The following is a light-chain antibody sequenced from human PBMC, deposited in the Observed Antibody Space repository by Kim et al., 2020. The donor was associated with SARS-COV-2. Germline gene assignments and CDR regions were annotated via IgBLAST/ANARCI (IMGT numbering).Light chain of an antibody. J-gene: IGLJ3*02. V-gene: IGLV1-47*01. CDR2: TTD. CDR1: TSHLGDNP. Sequence: GQRIPISFSETTSHLGDNPVSWYQHSPRTGTKLIIYTTDRRPSGVPDRFSGSKSAASASLAIIGLRSEDEADYYCATWDDSLDGWVFGGGTQLTVL. CDR3: ATWDDSLDGWV.